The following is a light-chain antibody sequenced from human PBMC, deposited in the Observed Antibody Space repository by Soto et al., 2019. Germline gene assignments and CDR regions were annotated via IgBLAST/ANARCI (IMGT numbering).Light chain of an antibody. CDR2: EVS. Sequence: QSALTQPPSASGSPGQSVTISCTGTSSDVGGYNYVSWYQQHPGKAPKLMIYEVSNRPSGVPDRFSGSKSGNTASLTVSGLQAEDEADYYCSSYAGSTLGVFGGGTKLTVL. CDR1: SSDVGGYNY. V-gene: IGLV2-8*01. J-gene: IGLJ3*02. CDR3: SSYAGSTLGV.